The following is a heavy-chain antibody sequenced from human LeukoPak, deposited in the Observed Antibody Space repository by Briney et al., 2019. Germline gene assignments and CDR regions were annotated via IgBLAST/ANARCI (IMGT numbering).Heavy chain of an antibody. J-gene: IGHJ4*02. V-gene: IGHV3-23*01. Sequence: PGGSLRLSCAASGFIFSSYVMIWVRQAPGKGLEWVSIIGTSGGDIHYADSVKGRFSISRDNSKNTLSLQMNSPRVDDTAVYYCARDPNWGSGYWGQGTLVTVSS. CDR1: GFIFSSYV. D-gene: IGHD7-27*01. CDR2: IGTSGGDI. CDR3: ARDPNWGSGY.